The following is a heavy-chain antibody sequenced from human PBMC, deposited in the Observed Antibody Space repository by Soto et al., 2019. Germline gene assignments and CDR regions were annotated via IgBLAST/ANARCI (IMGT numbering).Heavy chain of an antibody. J-gene: IGHJ4*02. D-gene: IGHD3-16*01. CDR1: GFTFSSYE. CDR3: ASVWRCYAGAQY. CDR2: ITRGGDII. Sequence: EVQLVESGGGLVQPGGSLRLSCAASGFTFSSYEMIWVRQAPGEGLECLSYITRGGDIIHYADSVKGRFTISRDNAKNPLYLQMNRLRAEDSAAYYCASVWRCYAGAQYWGQGTLVTVSS. V-gene: IGHV3-48*03.